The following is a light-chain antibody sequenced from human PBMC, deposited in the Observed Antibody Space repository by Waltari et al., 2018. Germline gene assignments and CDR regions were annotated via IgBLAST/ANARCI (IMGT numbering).Light chain of an antibody. Sequence: IQLTQSPSSLPASVGDRVTIHCRASQGISNYVAWYQQKPGKAPKLLIYAASTLQSVVPSRFSGSGSGTDFTLTIISLQPEDFATYYCQQLNSYQWTFGQGTKVEIK. CDR2: AAS. J-gene: IGKJ1*01. CDR3: QQLNSYQWT. V-gene: IGKV1-9*01. CDR1: QGISNY.